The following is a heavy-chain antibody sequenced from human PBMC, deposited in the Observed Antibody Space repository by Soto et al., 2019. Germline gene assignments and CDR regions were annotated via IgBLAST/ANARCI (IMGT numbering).Heavy chain of an antibody. CDR3: AKVIGYCSSTSCSPEYFQH. D-gene: IGHD2-2*01. J-gene: IGHJ1*01. CDR1: GFTFSSYA. V-gene: IGHV3-23*01. CDR2: ISGSGGST. Sequence: GGSLRLSCAASGFTFSSYAMSWVRQAPGKGLEWVSAISGSGGSTYYADSVKGRFTIARDNSKNTLYLQMNSLRAEDTAVYYCAKVIGYCSSTSCSPEYFQHWGQGTLVTVSS.